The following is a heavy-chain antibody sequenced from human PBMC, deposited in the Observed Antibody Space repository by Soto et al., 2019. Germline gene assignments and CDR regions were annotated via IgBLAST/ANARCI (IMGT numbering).Heavy chain of an antibody. D-gene: IGHD2-15*01. J-gene: IGHJ6*02. CDR3: AREGYCSGGSCRRVGYYYYYGMDV. V-gene: IGHV1-18*04. CDR1: GYTFTSYG. CDR2: ISAYNGNT. Sequence: ASVKVSCKASGYTFTSYGISWVRQAPGQGLEWMGWISAYNGNTNYAQKLQGRVTMTTGTSTSTAYMELRSLRSDDTAVYYCAREGYCSGGSCRRVGYYYYYGMDVWGQGTTVTVSS.